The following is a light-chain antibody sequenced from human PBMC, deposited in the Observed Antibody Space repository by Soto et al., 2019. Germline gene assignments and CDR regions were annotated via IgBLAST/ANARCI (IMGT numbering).Light chain of an antibody. V-gene: IGKV2-28*01. CDR1: HSLLYSDGDNY. J-gene: IGKJ5*01. Sequence: DIVMTQSPLSLGVTPGEPASISCRSSHSLLYSDGDNYLDWYLQKPGQSPQLXIYLASNRASGVPARFSGSGSGTYFTMKISRVEAEDVGLYYRMQALQTPNTFGQGTRLEIK. CDR2: LAS. CDR3: MQALQTPNT.